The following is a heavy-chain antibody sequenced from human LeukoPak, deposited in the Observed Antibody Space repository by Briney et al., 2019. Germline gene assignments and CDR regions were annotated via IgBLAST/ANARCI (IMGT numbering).Heavy chain of an antibody. CDR2: ISYDGSNK. CDR3: AKMSGYYTMGGYFDY. J-gene: IGHJ4*02. Sequence: GGSLRLSCAASGFTFSSYAMHWVRQAPGKGLGWVAVISYDGSNKYYADSVKGRFTISRDNSKNTLYLQMNSLRAEDTAVYHCAKMSGYYTMGGYFDYWGQGTLVTVSS. V-gene: IGHV3-30-3*02. CDR1: GFTFSSYA. D-gene: IGHD3-3*01.